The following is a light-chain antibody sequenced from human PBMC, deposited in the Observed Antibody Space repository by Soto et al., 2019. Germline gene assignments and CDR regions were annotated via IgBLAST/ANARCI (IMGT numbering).Light chain of an antibody. CDR2: GYT. V-gene: IGLV1-40*01. J-gene: IGLJ1*01. CDR3: QSYDSSLSGYV. Sequence: QSVLTQPPSVSGAPGQRVTISCTGSSSNIGAGYDVHWYQQFPGTAPKLLIFGYTSRPSGVPDRFSGSKSGTSASLAITGLQAEDEADYYCQSYDSSLSGYVFGTGTKLTVL. CDR1: SSNIGAGYD.